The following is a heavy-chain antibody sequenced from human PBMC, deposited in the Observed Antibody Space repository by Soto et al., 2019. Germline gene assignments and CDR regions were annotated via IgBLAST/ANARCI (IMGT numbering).Heavy chain of an antibody. J-gene: IGHJ5*02. D-gene: IGHD2-15*01. Sequence: QVQLQESGPGLVKPSQTLSLTCTVSGGSISSGDYYWSWVRQPPGKGLEWIGYIYYSGSTYYHPSLNSRVTISVDTSKNQFSPKLRSVTAADTAVYYCARLVQLLQGRWFDPWGQGTLVTVSS. CDR3: ARLVQLLQGRWFDP. CDR2: IYYSGST. V-gene: IGHV4-30-4*01. CDR1: GGSISSGDYY.